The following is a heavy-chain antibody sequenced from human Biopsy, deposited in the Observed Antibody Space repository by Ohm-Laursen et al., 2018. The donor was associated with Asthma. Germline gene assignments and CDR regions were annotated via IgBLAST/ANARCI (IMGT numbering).Heavy chain of an antibody. CDR3: ARTYYDFLTGQVKDVFGV. V-gene: IGHV1-3*04. D-gene: IGHD3-9*01. CDR2: VNTGNGDT. CDR1: GYNFISFA. J-gene: IGHJ3*01. Sequence: ASVKVSCKASGYNFISFAIHWVRQAPGQRLEWMGWVNTGNGDTKYSQKFQGRVTITRDTSASTAYMELRSLRSEDTAPYYCARTYYDFLTGQVKDVFGVWGQGTMDTVSS.